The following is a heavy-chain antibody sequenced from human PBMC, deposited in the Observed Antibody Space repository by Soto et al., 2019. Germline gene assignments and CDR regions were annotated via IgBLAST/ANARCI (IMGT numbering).Heavy chain of an antibody. D-gene: IGHD4-17*01. CDR1: GGSISSSNW. V-gene: IGHV4-4*02. Sequence: SETLSLTCAVSGGSISSSNWWSWVRQPPGKGVEWIGEIYHSGSTNYNPSIKSRVTISVDKSKNQFSLKLHAVTAADTAVYYCARVNDYGDYDLYYYYGMDVWGQGTTVTVSS. J-gene: IGHJ6*02. CDR2: IYHSGST. CDR3: ARVNDYGDYDLYYYYGMDV.